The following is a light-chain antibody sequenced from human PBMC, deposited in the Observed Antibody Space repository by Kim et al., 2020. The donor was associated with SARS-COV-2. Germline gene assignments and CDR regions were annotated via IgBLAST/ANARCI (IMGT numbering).Light chain of an antibody. V-gene: IGLV1-40*01. CDR3: QSYGSGLSDLQ. J-gene: IGLJ3*02. Sequence: QSVLTQPASVSGSPGQTVTISCTGTSTNIGADFDVHWYQKLPGIPPKLLIYGNNNRPSGVPDRFSGAKAGASASLSITGLQPEDEADYYCQSYGSGLSDLQFGGGTQLTVL. CDR2: GNN. CDR1: STNIGADFD.